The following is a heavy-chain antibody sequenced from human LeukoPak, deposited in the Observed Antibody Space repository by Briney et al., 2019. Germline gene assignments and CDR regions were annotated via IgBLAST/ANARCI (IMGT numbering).Heavy chain of an antibody. D-gene: IGHD3-16*01. Sequence: RASVKVSCKASGYTFTGYYMHWVRQAPGQGLEWMGWINPNSGGTNYAQKFQGRVTMTRDTSISTAYMELSRLRSDDTAVYYCARDTGTYYDYVWGSYTLGAFDIWGQGTMVTVSS. V-gene: IGHV1-2*02. J-gene: IGHJ3*02. CDR1: GYTFTGYY. CDR3: ARDTGTYYDYVWGSYTLGAFDI. CDR2: INPNSGGT.